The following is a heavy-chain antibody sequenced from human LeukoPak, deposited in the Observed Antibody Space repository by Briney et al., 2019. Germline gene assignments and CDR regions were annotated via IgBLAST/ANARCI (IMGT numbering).Heavy chain of an antibody. CDR2: IKHDGSEK. J-gene: IGHJ4*02. V-gene: IGHV3-7*05. CDR1: GFTFRSYW. D-gene: IGHD3-22*01. CDR3: ARAYDVDF. Sequence: GGSLRLSCAASGFTFRSYWMNRVRQAPGKGLEWVANIKHDGSEKYYVDSVKGRFTISRDNAKNSLYLQMNSLRAEDTAIYYCARAYDVDFWGQGTLVTVSS.